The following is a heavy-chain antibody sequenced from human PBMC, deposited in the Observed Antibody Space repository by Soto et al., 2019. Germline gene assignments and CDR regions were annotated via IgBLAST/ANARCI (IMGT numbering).Heavy chain of an antibody. CDR2: IYYSGST. CDR1: GGSIRSSPFY. Sequence: SLTCTVSGGSIRSSPFYWGSLRQPPGKGLEWIASIYYSGSTYYNPSLKSRVTISVDTSKNQFSLKLSSVTAADTAVYYCASLDNDFDYWGQGTLVTVS. V-gene: IGHV4-39*01. J-gene: IGHJ4*02. D-gene: IGHD1-1*01. CDR3: ASLDNDFDY.